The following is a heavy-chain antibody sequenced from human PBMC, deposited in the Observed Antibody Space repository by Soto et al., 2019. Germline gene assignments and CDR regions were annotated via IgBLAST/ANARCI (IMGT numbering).Heavy chain of an antibody. CDR2: IYYSGST. Sequence: SETLSLTCTVSGGSISNGGYYWSWIRQHPGKGLEWIGHIYYSGSTYYNPSLRSRAIISVDMSKNQFSLKLSSVTAADTGVYYCARGNGYIYGNWFDPWGQGTLVTVSS. V-gene: IGHV4-31*03. J-gene: IGHJ5*02. CDR3: ARGNGYIYGNWFDP. CDR1: GGSISNGGYY. D-gene: IGHD5-18*01.